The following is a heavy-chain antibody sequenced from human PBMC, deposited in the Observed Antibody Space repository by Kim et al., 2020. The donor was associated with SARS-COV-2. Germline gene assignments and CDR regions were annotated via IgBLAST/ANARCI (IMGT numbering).Heavy chain of an antibody. CDR3: ARSLGNWGSRLPEYYFDY. CDR1: GGSFSGYY. Sequence: SETLSLTCAVYGGSFSGYYWSWIRQPPGKGLEWIGEINHSGSTNYNPSLKSRVTISVDTSKNQFSLKLSSVTAADTAVYYCARSLGNWGSRLPEYYFDYWGQGTLVTVSS. V-gene: IGHV4-34*01. CDR2: INHSGST. D-gene: IGHD7-27*01. J-gene: IGHJ4*02.